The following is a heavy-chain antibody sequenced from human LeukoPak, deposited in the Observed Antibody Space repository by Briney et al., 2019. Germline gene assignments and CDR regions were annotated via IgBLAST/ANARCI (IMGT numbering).Heavy chain of an antibody. Sequence: ASVKVSCKASGYTFTRYNMHWVRQAPGQGLEWMGVINPSGGSTSYAQKFQGRITMTRDTSTGTVYMELSSLRSEDTAVYYCASWGVIVPTGMDVWGQGTTVTVSS. CDR1: GYTFTRYN. V-gene: IGHV1-46*01. CDR2: INPSGGST. CDR3: ASWGVIVPTGMDV. D-gene: IGHD2/OR15-2a*01. J-gene: IGHJ6*02.